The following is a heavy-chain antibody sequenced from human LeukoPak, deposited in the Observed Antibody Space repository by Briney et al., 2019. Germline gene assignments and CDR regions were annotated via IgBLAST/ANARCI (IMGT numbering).Heavy chain of an antibody. J-gene: IGHJ6*03. CDR3: AKDVYSRSWYVGGYMDV. CDR1: GFTFSSYA. V-gene: IGHV3-23*01. CDR2: GSGSGGST. Sequence: GRSLRLSCAPSGFTFSSYAMSSVRQAPGRGLEWVSAGSGSGGSTYYADAVKGRFTIFRDNSKNTLYLQMNSLRAEDTAVYYCAKDVYSRSWYVGGYMDVWGKGTTVTVCS. D-gene: IGHD6-13*01.